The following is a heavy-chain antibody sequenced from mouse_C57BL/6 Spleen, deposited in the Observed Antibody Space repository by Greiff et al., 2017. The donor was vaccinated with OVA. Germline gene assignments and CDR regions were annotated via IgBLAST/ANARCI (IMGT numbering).Heavy chain of an antibody. D-gene: IGHD1-1*01. CDR3: ARQSIYYYGSSPYMDY. J-gene: IGHJ4*01. CDR1: GFSLTSYG. Sequence: QVQLKQSGPGLVAPSQSLSITCTVSGFSLTSYGVHWVRQPPGKGLEWLVVIWSDGSTTYNSALKSRLSISKDNSKSQVFLKMNSLQTDDTAMYYCARQSIYYYGSSPYMDYWGQGTSVTVSS. CDR2: IWSDGST. V-gene: IGHV2-6-1*01.